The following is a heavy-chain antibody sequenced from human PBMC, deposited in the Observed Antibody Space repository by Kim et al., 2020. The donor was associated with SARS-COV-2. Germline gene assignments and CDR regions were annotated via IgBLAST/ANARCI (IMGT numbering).Heavy chain of an antibody. J-gene: IGHJ6*02. V-gene: IGHV3-15*01. D-gene: IGHD3-9*01. CDR1: GFTFSNAW. Sequence: GGSLRLSCAASGFTFSNAWMSWVRQAPGKGLEWVGRIKSKTDGGTTDYAAPVKGRFTISRDDSKNTLYLQMNRLKTEDTAVYYCTTLLRYFDWLAGKYYYYGMDVWGQGTTVTVSS. CDR3: TTLLRYFDWLAGKYYYYGMDV. CDR2: IKSKTDGGTT.